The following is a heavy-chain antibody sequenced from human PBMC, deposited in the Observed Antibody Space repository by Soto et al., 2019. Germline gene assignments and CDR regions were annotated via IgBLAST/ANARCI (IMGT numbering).Heavy chain of an antibody. CDR3: ARSREGPHVVVVAAVDY. J-gene: IGHJ4*02. CDR1: GYSFTSYW. Sequence: PGESLKISCKGSGYSFTSYWIGWVRQMPGKGLEWMGIIYPGDSDTRYSPSFQGQVTISADKSISTAYLQWSSLKASDTAMYYCARSREGPHVVVVAAVDYWGQGTLVTV. CDR2: IYPGDSDT. D-gene: IGHD2-15*01. V-gene: IGHV5-51*01.